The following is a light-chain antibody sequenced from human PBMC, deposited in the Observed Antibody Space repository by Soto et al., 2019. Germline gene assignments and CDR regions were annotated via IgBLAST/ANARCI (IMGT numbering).Light chain of an antibody. CDR1: LSVSSN. J-gene: IGKJ1*01. CDR2: GAS. V-gene: IGKV3-15*01. CDR3: QQYNNWPRT. Sequence: DIVITESPATLAVSPGERATLSCRASLSVSSNLAWYQQKPGQAPRLLIYGASTRPTGIPARFSGSGSGTEFTLTISSLQSEDFAVYYCQQYNNWPRTFGQGTK.